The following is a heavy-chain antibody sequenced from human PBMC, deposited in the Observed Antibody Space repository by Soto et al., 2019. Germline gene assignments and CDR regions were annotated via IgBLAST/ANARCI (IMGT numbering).Heavy chain of an antibody. J-gene: IGHJ6*02. CDR1: GFTFSSYW. Sequence: PGGSLRLSCAASGFTFSSYWMHWVRQAPGTGLVWVSRINSDGSSTSYADSVKGRFTISRDNAKNTLYLQMNSLRAEDTAVYYCARGPITGTTAHLHRYGMDVWGQGTTVTVSS. D-gene: IGHD1-7*01. V-gene: IGHV3-74*01. CDR2: INSDGSST. CDR3: ARGPITGTTAHLHRYGMDV.